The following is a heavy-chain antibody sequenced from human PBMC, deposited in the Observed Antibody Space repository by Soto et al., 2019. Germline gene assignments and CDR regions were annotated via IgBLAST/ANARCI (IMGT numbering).Heavy chain of an antibody. CDR1: GFSLSTSGVG. V-gene: IGHV2-5*01. D-gene: IGHD1-26*01. J-gene: IGHJ4*02. CDR3: AHSPYQEPIHF. Sequence: QITLKESGPTLVKPTQTLTLTCSFSGFSLSTSGVGVGWIRQPPGKALEWLALVYCNDDKRYSPSLKSRLTITKDTSRNQVVLTMTNMDPVDTATHFCAHSPYQEPIHFWGQGTLVTVSS. CDR2: VYCNDDK.